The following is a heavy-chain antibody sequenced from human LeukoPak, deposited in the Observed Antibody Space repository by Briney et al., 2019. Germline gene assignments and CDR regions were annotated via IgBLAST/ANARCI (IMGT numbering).Heavy chain of an antibody. J-gene: IGHJ5*02. D-gene: IGHD3-22*01. Sequence: PSETLSLTCTVSGGSISSSFYYWGWIRQPPGKGLEWIGSIYHSGSTYYNPSLKSRVTISVDTSRNQFSLKLNSVTAADTAVYYCARGTMIVVVNWFNPWGQGTLVTVSS. CDR2: IYHSGST. CDR1: GGSISSSFYY. CDR3: ARGTMIVVVNWFNP. V-gene: IGHV4-39*01.